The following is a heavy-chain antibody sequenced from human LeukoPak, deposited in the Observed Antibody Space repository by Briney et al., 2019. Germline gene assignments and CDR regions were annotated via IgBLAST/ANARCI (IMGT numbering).Heavy chain of an antibody. J-gene: IGHJ5*02. CDR1: GFTVSTNH. CDR2: IYSGGSI. D-gene: IGHD6-13*01. V-gene: IGHV3-53*01. Sequence: GGSLRLSCAASGFTVSTNHMSWVRQTPGKGLEWVSTIYSGGSIYYADSVKGRFTISRDNSKNTLYLQMNSLRAEDTAVYYCAKDMVLNIAAAGTSWFDPWGQGTLVTVSS. CDR3: AKDMVLNIAAAGTSWFDP.